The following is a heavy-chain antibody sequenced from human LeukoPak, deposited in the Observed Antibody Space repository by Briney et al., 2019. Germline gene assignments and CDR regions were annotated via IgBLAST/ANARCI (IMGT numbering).Heavy chain of an antibody. Sequence: GGSLRLSCAASGFTVSSNYMSWVRQAPGKGLEWVSYISSSGSTIYYADSVRGRFTISRDNAKNSLYLQMNSLRAEDTATYFCARHLRGVRGTFDYWGQGTLVTVSS. CDR1: GFTVSSNY. CDR2: ISSSGSTI. D-gene: IGHD3-10*01. J-gene: IGHJ4*02. V-gene: IGHV3-11*04. CDR3: ARHLRGVRGTFDY.